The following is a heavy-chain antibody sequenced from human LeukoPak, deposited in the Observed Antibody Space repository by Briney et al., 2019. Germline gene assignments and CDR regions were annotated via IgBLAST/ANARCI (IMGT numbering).Heavy chain of an antibody. J-gene: IGHJ6*03. CDR3: ARSLWSGFYYYYYMDV. CDR1: GFTVSSNY. CDR2: IYSGGGT. D-gene: IGHD3-3*01. V-gene: IGHV3-53*01. Sequence: GGSLRLSCAASGFTVSSNYMSWVRQAPGKGLEWVSVIYSGGGTYYSDSVKGRFTISRDNSKNTLYLQMNSLRAEDTAVYYCARSLWSGFYYYYYMDVWGKGTTVTVSS.